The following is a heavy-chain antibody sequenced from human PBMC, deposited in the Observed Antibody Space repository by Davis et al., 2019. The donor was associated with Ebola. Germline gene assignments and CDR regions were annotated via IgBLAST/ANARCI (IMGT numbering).Heavy chain of an antibody. J-gene: IGHJ4*02. CDR2: ISSSGSTI. CDR3: AREPHDGPFDY. CDR1: GFTFSDYY. Sequence: GESLKISCAASGFTFSDYYMSWIRQAPGKGLEWVSYISSSGSTIYYADSVKGRFTISRDNAKNSLYLQMNSLRAEDTAVYYCAREPHDGPFDYWGQGTLVTVSS. V-gene: IGHV3-11*01.